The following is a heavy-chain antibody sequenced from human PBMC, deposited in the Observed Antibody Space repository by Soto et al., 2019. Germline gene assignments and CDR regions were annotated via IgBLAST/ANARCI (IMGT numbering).Heavy chain of an antibody. V-gene: IGHV3-21*01. D-gene: IGHD3-10*01. J-gene: IGHJ4*02. Sequence: EVQLVESGGGLVKPGGSLRLSCAASGFTFSSYSMNWVRQAPGKGLEWVSSISSSSSYIYYADSVKGRFTISRDNAKNSLYLQMNSLRAEDTAVYYCARDRVDRGVIIKFDYWGQGTLVTVSS. CDR2: ISSSSSYI. CDR1: GFTFSSYS. CDR3: ARDRVDRGVIIKFDY.